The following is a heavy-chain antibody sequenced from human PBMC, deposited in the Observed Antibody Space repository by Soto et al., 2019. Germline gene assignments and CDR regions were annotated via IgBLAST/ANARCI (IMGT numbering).Heavy chain of an antibody. CDR2: IYYSGST. CDR1: GGSISSYY. D-gene: IGHD3-22*01. Sequence: PSETLSLTCTVSGGSISSYYWSWIRQPPGKGLEWIGYIYYSGSTNYNPSLKSRVTISVDTSKNQFSLKLSSVTAADTAVYYCARHPITMIFSPWGQGTLVTVSS. V-gene: IGHV4-59*08. J-gene: IGHJ5*02. CDR3: ARHPITMIFSP.